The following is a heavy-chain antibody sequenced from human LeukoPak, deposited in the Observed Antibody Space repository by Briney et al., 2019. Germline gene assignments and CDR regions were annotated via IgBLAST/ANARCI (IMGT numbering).Heavy chain of an antibody. J-gene: IGHJ4*02. V-gene: IGHV5-51*01. D-gene: IGHD6-19*01. Sequence: GESLKISCKGSGYTFTTYWIGWVRQMPGKGLEWMGIIYPGDPDTRYSPSFQGQVTISADKSISTAYLQWSSLKASDTAIYYCARQPIYSSVRKYFDSWGQGTLVTVSS. CDR3: ARQPIYSSVRKYFDS. CDR1: GYTFTTYW. CDR2: IYPGDPDT.